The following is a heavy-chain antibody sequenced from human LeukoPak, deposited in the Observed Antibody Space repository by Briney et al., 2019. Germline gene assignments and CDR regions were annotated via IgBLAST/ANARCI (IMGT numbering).Heavy chain of an antibody. CDR3: ARGYDFWSGFLDY. V-gene: IGHV1-3*03. Sequence: ASVKVSCKASGYTFTSYAMHWVRQAPGQRLEWMGWINAGNGNTKYSQEFQGRVTITRDTSAGTAYMELSSLRSEDMAVYYCARGYDFWSGFLDYWGQGTLVTVSS. D-gene: IGHD3-3*01. CDR2: INAGNGNT. J-gene: IGHJ4*02. CDR1: GYTFTSYA.